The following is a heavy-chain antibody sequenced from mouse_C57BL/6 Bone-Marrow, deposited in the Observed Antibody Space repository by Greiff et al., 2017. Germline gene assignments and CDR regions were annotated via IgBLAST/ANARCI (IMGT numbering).Heavy chain of an antibody. CDR2: IDPETGGT. V-gene: IGHV1-15*01. CDR3: TSGRLPYYFDY. CDR1: GYTFTDYE. D-gene: IGHD3-2*02. Sequence: QVQLQQSGAELVRPGASVTLSCKASGYTFTDYEMHWVKQTPVHGLEWIGAIDPETGGTAYNQKFKGKAILTADKSSSTAYMELRSLTSEDSAVYCCTSGRLPYYFDYWGQGTTLTVSS. J-gene: IGHJ2*01.